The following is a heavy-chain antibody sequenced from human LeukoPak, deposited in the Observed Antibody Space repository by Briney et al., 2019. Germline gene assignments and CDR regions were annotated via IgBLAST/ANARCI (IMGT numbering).Heavy chain of an antibody. CDR2: IKSKTDGGTT. CDR3: TTVPTLSTIFGVPYSGSYYMDV. V-gene: IGHV3-15*01. Sequence: GGSLRLSYAASGFTFSNAWMSWVRQAPGKGLEWVGRIKSKTDGGTTDYAAPVKGRFTISRDDSKNTLYLQMNSLKTEDTAVYYCTTVPTLSTIFGVPYSGSYYMDVWGKGTTVTVSS. CDR1: GFTFSNAW. D-gene: IGHD3-3*01. J-gene: IGHJ6*03.